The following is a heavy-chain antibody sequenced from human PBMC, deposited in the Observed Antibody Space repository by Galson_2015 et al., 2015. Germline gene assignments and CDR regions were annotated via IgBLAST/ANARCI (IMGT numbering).Heavy chain of an antibody. CDR2: ISYDGSNK. CDR3: ARDYKEYGDYQYYFDY. J-gene: IGHJ4*02. V-gene: IGHV3-30-3*01. D-gene: IGHD4-17*01. Sequence: SLRLSCAASGFTFSSYAMHWVRQAPGKGLVWVAVISYDGSNKYYADSVKGRSTISRDNSKNTLNLQMNSLRAEDTAVYYCARDYKEYGDYQYYFDYWGQGTLVTVSS. CDR1: GFTFSSYA.